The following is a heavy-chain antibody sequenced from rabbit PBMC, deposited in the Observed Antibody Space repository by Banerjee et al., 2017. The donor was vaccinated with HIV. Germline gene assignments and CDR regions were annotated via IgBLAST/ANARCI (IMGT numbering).Heavy chain of an antibody. CDR3: VRQNSGWGDFDL. V-gene: IGHV1S47*01. CDR2: IDPVFGST. CDR1: EFDLSSYA. J-gene: IGHJ4*01. D-gene: IGHD4-1*01. Sequence: QEQLKESGGGLVQPGGSLKLSCKASEFDLSSYAMNWVRQAPGKGLEWIGYIDPVFGSTYYASWVNGRFTISSHNAQNTLYLQLNSLTAADTATYFCVRQNSGWGDFDLWGQGTLVTVS.